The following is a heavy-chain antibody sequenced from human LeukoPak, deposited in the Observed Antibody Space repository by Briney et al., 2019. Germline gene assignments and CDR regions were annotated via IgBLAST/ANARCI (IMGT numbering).Heavy chain of an antibody. V-gene: IGHV4-34*01. Sequence: SETLSLTCAVYGGSFSGYYWSWIRQPPGKGLEWIGEINHSGSTNYNPSLKSRVTISVDTSKNQFSLKLSSVTAADTAVYYCARGDSKGFDPWGQGTLVTVSS. D-gene: IGHD6-13*01. CDR1: GGSFSGYY. CDR3: ARGDSKGFDP. J-gene: IGHJ5*02. CDR2: INHSGST.